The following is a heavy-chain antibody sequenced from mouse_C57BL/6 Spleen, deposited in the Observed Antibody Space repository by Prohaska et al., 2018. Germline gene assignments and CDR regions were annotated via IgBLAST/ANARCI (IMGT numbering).Heavy chain of an antibody. CDR3: AIVSYGYSCYFDV. CDR2: SYPGDGDT. V-gene: IGHV1-80*01. J-gene: IGHJ1*03. D-gene: IGHD2-2*01. CDR1: GYAFSSYW. Sequence: QVQLQQSGAELVKPGASVKITCKASGYAFSSYWMNRVKQRPGKGLEWIGQSYPGDGDTNYNGKFKCKASLTADKSSRTADMPLSSLTSEYSAVDFCAIVSYGYSCYFDVWGTGTTVTVSS.